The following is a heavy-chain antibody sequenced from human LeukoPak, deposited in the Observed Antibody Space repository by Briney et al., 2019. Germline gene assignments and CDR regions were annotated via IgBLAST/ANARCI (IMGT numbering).Heavy chain of an antibody. D-gene: IGHD3-10*01. CDR2: IYHSGST. V-gene: IGHV4-38-2*02. Sequence: PSETLSLTCTVSGYSISSGYYWGWIRQPPGKRLEWIGSIYHSGSTYYNPSLKSRVTISVDTSKNQFSLKLSSVTAADTAVYYCATITMVRGVYNFDYWGQGTLVTVSS. J-gene: IGHJ4*02. CDR1: GYSISSGYY. CDR3: ATITMVRGVYNFDY.